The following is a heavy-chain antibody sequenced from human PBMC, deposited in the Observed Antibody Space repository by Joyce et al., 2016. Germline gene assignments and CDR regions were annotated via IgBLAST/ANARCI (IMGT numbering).Heavy chain of an antibody. J-gene: IGHJ4*02. CDR2: IDPNDSGT. V-gene: IGHV5-10-1*03. Sequence: EDHLVQSGAEMKKPGESLRISCMVSGYTFVNYWISWVRQMPGKGLEWMGRIDPNDSGTDYSPSFQGHVTSSADKSISTAYLQWSSLKASDTAIYYCARHRGGGNFVPFDYWGQGTLVTVPS. D-gene: IGHD4-23*01. CDR1: GYTFVNYW. CDR3: ARHRGGGNFVPFDY.